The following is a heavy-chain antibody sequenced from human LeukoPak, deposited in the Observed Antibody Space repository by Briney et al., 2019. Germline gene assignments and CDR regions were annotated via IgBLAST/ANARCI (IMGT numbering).Heavy chain of an antibody. Sequence: PGGSLRLSCTASGFTFSGYEMNWVRQAPGKGLEWVSVIYSGGSTYYADSVKGRFTISRDNSKNTLYLQMNSLRAEDTAVYYCARELPMDYWGQGTLVTVSS. CDR3: ARELPMDY. CDR1: GFTFSGYE. CDR2: IYSGGST. V-gene: IGHV3-66*01. D-gene: IGHD2/OR15-2a*01. J-gene: IGHJ4*02.